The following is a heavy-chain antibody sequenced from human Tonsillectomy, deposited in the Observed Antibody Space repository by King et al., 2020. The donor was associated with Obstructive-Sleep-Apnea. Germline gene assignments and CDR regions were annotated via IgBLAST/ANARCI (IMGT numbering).Heavy chain of an antibody. D-gene: IGHD2-2*01. CDR1: GGSISSSSYY. J-gene: IGHJ6*02. V-gene: IGHV4-39*07. CDR2: IYYSGST. Sequence: LQLQESGPGLVKPSETLSLTCTVSGGSISSSSYYWGWIRQPPGKGLEWIVSIYYSGSTYYNPSPKSRVTISVDTSKNQFSLKLSSVTAADTAVYYCAREGDIVVVPAANMDVWGQGTTVTVSS. CDR3: AREGDIVVVPAANMDV.